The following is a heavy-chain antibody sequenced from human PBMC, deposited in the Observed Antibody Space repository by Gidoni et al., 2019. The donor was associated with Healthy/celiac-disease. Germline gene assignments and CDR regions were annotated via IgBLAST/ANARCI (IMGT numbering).Heavy chain of an antibody. J-gene: IGHJ5*02. CDR2: IYYSGST. CDR3: ARHKAVADSNWFDP. CDR1: GGSISSSSYY. V-gene: IGHV4-39*01. Sequence: QLQLQESGPGLVKPSETLSLTCTVSGGSISSSSYYGGWIRQPPGKGLEWIGSIYYSGSTYYNPSLKSRVTISVDTSKNQFSLKLSSVTAADTAVYYCARHKAVADSNWFDPWGQGTLVTVSS. D-gene: IGHD6-19*01.